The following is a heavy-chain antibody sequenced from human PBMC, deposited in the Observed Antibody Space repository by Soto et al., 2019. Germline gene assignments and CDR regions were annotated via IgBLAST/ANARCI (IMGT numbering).Heavy chain of an antibody. CDR3: ALSHLYYDSSGYPDY. V-gene: IGHV3-11*01. CDR1: GFTFSDYY. J-gene: IGHJ4*02. CDR2: ISSSGSTI. D-gene: IGHD3-22*01. Sequence: PGGSLRLSCAASGFTFSDYYMSWIRQAPGKGLEWVSYISSSGSTIYYADSVKGRFTISRDNAKNSLYLQMNSLRAEDTAVYYCALSHLYYDSSGYPDYWGQRTLVTGSS.